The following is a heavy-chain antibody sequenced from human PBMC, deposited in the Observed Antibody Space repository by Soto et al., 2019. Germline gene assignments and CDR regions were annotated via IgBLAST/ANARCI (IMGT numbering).Heavy chain of an antibody. J-gene: IGHJ4*02. CDR3: AIDRIQLWPGFDY. Sequence: SETLSLTCTVSGGSISSYYWSWIRQPPGKGLEWIGEINHSGSTNYNPSLKSRVTISVDTSKNQFSLKLSSVTAADTAVYYCAIDRIQLWPGFDYWGQGTLVTVSS. D-gene: IGHD5-18*01. V-gene: IGHV4-34*01. CDR1: GGSISSYY. CDR2: INHSGST.